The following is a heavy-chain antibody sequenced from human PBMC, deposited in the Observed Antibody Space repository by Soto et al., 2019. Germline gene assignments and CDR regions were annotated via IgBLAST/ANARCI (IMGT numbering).Heavy chain of an antibody. J-gene: IGHJ5*02. D-gene: IGHD3-10*01. CDR1: GGSISSGGYY. V-gene: IGHV4-31*03. CDR3: AGVPPGASWFDP. Sequence: QVQLQESGPGLVKPSQTLSLTCTVSGGSISSGGYYWSWIRQHPGKGLEWIGNIYYSGTTYSNPSLKSRVNPSVDTSQNQFSLKRSSVTAADTAVYYCAGVPPGASWFDPWGQGTLVTVSS. CDR2: IYYSGTT.